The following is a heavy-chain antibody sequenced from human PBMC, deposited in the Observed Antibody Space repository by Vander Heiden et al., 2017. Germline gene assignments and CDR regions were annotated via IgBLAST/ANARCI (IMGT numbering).Heavy chain of an antibody. CDR1: GFSFRDFG. CDR3: ARAQQGSIDY. Sequence: QVQLVESGGGVVQPGRSLRLPCAASGFSFRDFGIHWVRQAPGKGLEWVAFIWYDGSKKFFADSVKGRFTLSRDNSKNTLYLQMSSLTAEDTALYYCARAQQGSIDYWGQGALVTVSS. J-gene: IGHJ4*02. V-gene: IGHV3-33*01. CDR2: IWYDGSKK.